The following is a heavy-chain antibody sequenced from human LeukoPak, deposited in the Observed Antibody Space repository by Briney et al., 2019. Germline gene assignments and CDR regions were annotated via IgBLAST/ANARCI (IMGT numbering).Heavy chain of an antibody. CDR2: INPNSGGT. J-gene: IGHJ4*02. Sequence: GASVKVSCKASGYTFTGYYMHWVRQAPGQGLEWMGWINPNSGGTNYAPKLQGRVIMTTDTSISTAYMELSRLRSDDTAVYYCARVGWYYGSGLIIDYWGQGTLVTVSS. D-gene: IGHD3-10*01. CDR1: GYTFTGYY. V-gene: IGHV1-2*02. CDR3: ARVGWYYGSGLIIDY.